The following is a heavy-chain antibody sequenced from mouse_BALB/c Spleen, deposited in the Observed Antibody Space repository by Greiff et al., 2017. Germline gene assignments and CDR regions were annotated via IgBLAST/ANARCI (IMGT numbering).Heavy chain of an antibody. Sequence: QVQLHQSGAELMKPGASVKISCKATGYTFSSYWIEWVKQRPGHGLEWIGEILPGSGSTNYNEKFKGKATFTADTSSNTAYMQLSSLTSEDSAVYYCARQRDGNYPYWYCDVWGAGTTVTVSS. J-gene: IGHJ1*01. CDR2: ILPGSGST. CDR1: GYTFSSYW. CDR3: ARQRDGNYPYWYCDV. V-gene: IGHV1-9*01. D-gene: IGHD2-1*01.